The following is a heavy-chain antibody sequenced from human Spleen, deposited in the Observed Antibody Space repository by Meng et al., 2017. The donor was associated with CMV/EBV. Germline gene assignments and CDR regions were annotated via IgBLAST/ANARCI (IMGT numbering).Heavy chain of an antibody. CDR1: GYTFTDYY. V-gene: IGHV1-2*02. D-gene: IGHD2-2*01. Sequence: ASVKVSCKASGYTFTDYYVHWVRQDPGQGLEWMGWINPKTGDTIYAQKFQGRVTMTRDTSITTAYMELSSLTSDDAAVYYCARDSRYQDIVVVPAAVAFDIWGQGTMVTVSS. J-gene: IGHJ3*02. CDR3: ARDSRYQDIVVVPAAVAFDI. CDR2: INPKTGDT.